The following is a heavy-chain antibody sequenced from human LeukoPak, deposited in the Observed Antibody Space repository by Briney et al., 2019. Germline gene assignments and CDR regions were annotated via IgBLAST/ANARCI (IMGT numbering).Heavy chain of an antibody. V-gene: IGHV4-59*12. D-gene: IGHD6-13*01. J-gene: IGHJ4*02. CDR1: GGSISSYY. CDR3: AREPIAAAGTAEY. Sequence: SETLSLTCTVSGGSISSYYWSWIRQPPGKGLEWIGYIYYSGSTNYNPSLKSRVTMSVDTSKNQFSLKLSSVTAADTAVYYCAREPIAAAGTAEYWGQGTLVTVSS. CDR2: IYYSGST.